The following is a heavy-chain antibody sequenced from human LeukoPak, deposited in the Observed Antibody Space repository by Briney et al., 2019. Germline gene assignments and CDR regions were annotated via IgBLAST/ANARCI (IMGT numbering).Heavy chain of an antibody. J-gene: IGHJ5*02. V-gene: IGHV4-61*02. D-gene: IGHD3-3*01. Sequence: ASETLSLTCTVSGGSISSGSYYWSWIRQPAGKGLEWIGRIYTSGSTNYNPSLKSRVTISVDTSKNQFSLKLSSVTAADTAVYYCARNFNTIFGVVITNWFDPWGQGTLVTVSS. CDR2: IYTSGST. CDR3: ARNFNTIFGVVITNWFDP. CDR1: GGSISSGSYY.